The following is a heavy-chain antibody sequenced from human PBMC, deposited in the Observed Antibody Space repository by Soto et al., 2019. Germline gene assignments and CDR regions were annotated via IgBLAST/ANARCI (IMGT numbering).Heavy chain of an antibody. CDR3: ARDQLYYNDISGRPLNAFDV. Sequence: GGSMRLSCAAAGFPFRNYGRNWVSPAPGKGLEWVSYIGIGSSTKYYADSVKGRFTISRDNAKNSLYLQMNSLRAEDTAVYYCARDQLYYNDISGRPLNAFDVWGQGTMVTVSS. CDR2: IGIGSSTK. CDR1: GFPFRNYG. J-gene: IGHJ3*01. V-gene: IGHV3-48*01. D-gene: IGHD3-22*01.